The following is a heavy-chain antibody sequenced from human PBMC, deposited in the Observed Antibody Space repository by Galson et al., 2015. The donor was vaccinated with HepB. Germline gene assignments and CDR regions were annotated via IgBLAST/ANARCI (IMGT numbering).Heavy chain of an antibody. D-gene: IGHD3-10*01. CDR1: GGTLSNSA. CDR2: INLPFHVA. J-gene: IGHJ4*02. Sequence: SVKVSCKASGGTLSNSAISWVRQATGQGLEWMGGINLPFHVAQYGQNFLGRVTITADESTSTGYMEVHSLTSEDTAVYYCAIYRRSRPFDSWGQGTLVTVSS. V-gene: IGHV1-69*13. CDR3: AIYRRSRPFDS.